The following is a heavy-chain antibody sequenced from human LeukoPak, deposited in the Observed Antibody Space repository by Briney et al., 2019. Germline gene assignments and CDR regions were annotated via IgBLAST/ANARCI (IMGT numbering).Heavy chain of an antibody. CDR3: AKVYDSSGYLFDY. V-gene: IGHV3-23*01. J-gene: IGHJ4*02. CDR1: GFTFSSYA. CDR2: ISGSGGST. Sequence: GGSLRLSCAASGFTFSSYAMSWVRQAPGKGLEWVSAISGSGGSTYYADSVKGRLTISRDNSKNTLYLQMNSLRAEDTVVYYCAKVYDSSGYLFDYWGQGTLVTVSS. D-gene: IGHD3-22*01.